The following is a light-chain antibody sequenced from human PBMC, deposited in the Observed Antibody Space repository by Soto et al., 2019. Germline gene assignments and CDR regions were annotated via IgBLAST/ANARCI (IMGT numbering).Light chain of an antibody. CDR3: AVWDVSLTAWV. CDR2: SNN. V-gene: IGLV1-44*01. J-gene: IGLJ3*02. Sequence: QTVVTQPPSASGTPGQRVTISCSGSSSNIGSNTVNWYQQLPGTAPKLLIYSNNQRPSGVPDRFSGSKSGTSASLAISGLQSEDEADYYCAVWDVSLTAWVFGGGTKLTVL. CDR1: SSNIGSNT.